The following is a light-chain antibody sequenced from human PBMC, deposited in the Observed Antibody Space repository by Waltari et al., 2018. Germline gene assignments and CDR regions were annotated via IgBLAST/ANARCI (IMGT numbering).Light chain of an antibody. CDR3: QAWDSDPV. CDR2: QDF. CDR1: QLGDKY. J-gene: IGLJ3*02. Sequence: SYEVTQPPSVSVSPGQTASIPCSGDQLGDKYVSWYQQKPGQSPLLVIYQDFKRPSGIPERFAGSNSGNTATLTISGTQAMDEADYFCQAWDSDPVFGGGTKLTVL. V-gene: IGLV3-1*01.